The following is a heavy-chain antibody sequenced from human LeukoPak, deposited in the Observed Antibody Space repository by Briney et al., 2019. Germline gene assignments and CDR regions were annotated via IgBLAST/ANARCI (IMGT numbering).Heavy chain of an antibody. CDR2: IKSKTDGGTT. D-gene: IGHD1-26*01. CDR1: GFTFSNAW. CDR3: TTDLASGSSFPFDY. Sequence: PGGSLRLSRAASGFTFSNAWMSWVRQAPGKGLEWVGRIKSKTDGGTTDYAAPVKGRFTISRDDSKNTLYLQMNSLKTEDTAVYYCTTDLASGSSFPFDYWGQGTLVTVSS. V-gene: IGHV3-15*01. J-gene: IGHJ4*02.